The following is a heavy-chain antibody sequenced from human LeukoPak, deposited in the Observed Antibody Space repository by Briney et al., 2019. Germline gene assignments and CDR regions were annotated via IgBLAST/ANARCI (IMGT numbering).Heavy chain of an antibody. V-gene: IGHV3-53*01. J-gene: IGHJ4*02. D-gene: IGHD1-14*01. CDR3: ARRPGN. CDR2: IYSGGAI. CDR1: GLAVGSNY. Sequence: PGGSLRLSCVASGLAVGSNYMSWVRQAPGKGLEWVSLIYSGGAIRYADPVKGRFTISRDSSKNTLFLQMNDLTVEDTARYYCARRPGNWGQGILVTVSS.